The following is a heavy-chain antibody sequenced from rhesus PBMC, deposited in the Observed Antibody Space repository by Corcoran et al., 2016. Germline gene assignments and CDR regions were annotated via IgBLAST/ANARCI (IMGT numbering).Heavy chain of an antibody. CDR1: GGSFSSYW. Sequence: QVQLQESGPGLVKPSETLSLTCAVSGGSFSSYWWGWIRQPPGKGLEWIGCIYGSSGSTEYNPSLKSRATISRATSKNQFSLKLSSVTAADTAVYYCARARIAAAGPPFDYWGQGVLVTVSS. D-gene: IGHD6S26*01. CDR2: IYGSSGST. CDR3: ARARIAAAGPPFDY. J-gene: IGHJ4*01. V-gene: IGHV4-160*01.